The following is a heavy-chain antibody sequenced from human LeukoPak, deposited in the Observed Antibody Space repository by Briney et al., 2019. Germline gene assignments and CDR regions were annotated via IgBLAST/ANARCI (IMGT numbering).Heavy chain of an antibody. D-gene: IGHD3-3*01. CDR2: ISSSGSTI. CDR3: ARDTQYYDFWSGHWHTNYYGMDV. Sequence: PGGSLRLSCAASGFTFSSYEMNWVRQAPGKGLEWVSYISSSGSTIYYAVSVKGRFTISRDNAKNSLYLQMNSLRAEDTAVYYCARDTQYYDFWSGHWHTNYYGMDVWGQGTTVTVSS. CDR1: GFTFSSYE. J-gene: IGHJ6*02. V-gene: IGHV3-48*03.